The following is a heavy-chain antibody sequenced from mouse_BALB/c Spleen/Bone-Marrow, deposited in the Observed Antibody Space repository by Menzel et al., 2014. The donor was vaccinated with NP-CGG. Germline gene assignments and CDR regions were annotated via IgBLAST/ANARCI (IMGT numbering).Heavy chain of an antibody. V-gene: IGHV1-7*01. CDR2: INPSTGYT. CDR3: ASPYGYEDYSAMDY. CDR1: GYTFTSYW. D-gene: IGHD1-2*01. J-gene: IGHJ4*01. Sequence: VHLVESGAELAKPGASVKMSCKASGYTFTSYWMHWVKRRPGQVLEWIGYINPSTGYTEYNLKFKDKATLTADKSSSTAYIQLSSLTSEDSAVYYCASPYGYEDYSAMDYWGQGTSVTVSS.